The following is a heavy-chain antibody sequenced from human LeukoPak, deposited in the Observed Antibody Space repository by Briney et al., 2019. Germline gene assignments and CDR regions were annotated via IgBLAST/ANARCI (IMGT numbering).Heavy chain of an antibody. J-gene: IGHJ4*02. CDR2: IAYDGSDK. CDR1: GFTFSSYA. D-gene: IGHD3-9*01. V-gene: IGHV3-30*04. Sequence: GGSLRLSCAASGFTFSSYAMHWVRQAPGKGLEWVALIAYDGSDKYYTDSVKGRFTISRDNSKNTVYLQMNSLKPEDTGVYYCARYSSPAYYDILTAYSTGFDYWGQGTLVTVST. CDR3: ARYSSPAYYDILTAYSTGFDY.